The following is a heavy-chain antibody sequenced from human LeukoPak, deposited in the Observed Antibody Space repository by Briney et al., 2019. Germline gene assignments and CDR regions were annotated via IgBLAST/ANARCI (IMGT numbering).Heavy chain of an antibody. Sequence: PSETLSLTCSISGYSISSGYFWGWIRQPPGKGLEGSGDIHHYGSTYYNPSLKNRVTIPLDPSKNQSSLKFTSVAAADTALYHCARVHYYDASDYSTSNWFDPWGQGTLVTVSS. J-gene: IGHJ5*02. CDR1: GYSISSGYF. CDR2: IHHYGST. D-gene: IGHD3-22*01. CDR3: ARVHYYDASDYSTSNWFDP. V-gene: IGHV4-38-2*02.